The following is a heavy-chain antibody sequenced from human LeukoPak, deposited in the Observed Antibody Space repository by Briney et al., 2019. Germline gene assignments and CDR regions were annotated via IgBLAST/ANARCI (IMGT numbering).Heavy chain of an antibody. D-gene: IGHD6-6*01. CDR1: GFTFSSYW. V-gene: IGHV3-7*01. J-gene: IGHJ4*02. Sequence: GGSLRLSCAASGFTFSSYWMSWVRQAPGKGLEWVANIKQDGSEKYYVDSVKGRFTISRDNAKNSLYLQMNSLRAEDTAVYYCAGESIAATFYYFDYWGQGTLVTVSS. CDR2: IKQDGSEK. CDR3: AGESIAATFYYFDY.